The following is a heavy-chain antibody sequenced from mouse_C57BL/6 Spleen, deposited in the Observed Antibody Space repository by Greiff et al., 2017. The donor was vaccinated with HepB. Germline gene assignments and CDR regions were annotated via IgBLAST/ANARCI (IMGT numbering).Heavy chain of an antibody. D-gene: IGHD2-4*01. CDR2: IDPETGGT. CDR3: TPTGDDYDFDY. V-gene: IGHV1-15*01. CDR1: GYTFTDYE. J-gene: IGHJ2*01. Sequence: VKLQQSGAELVRPGASVTLSCKASGYTFTDYEMHWVKQTPVHGLEWIGAIDPETGGTAYNQKFKGKAILTADKSSSTAYMELRSLTSEDSAVYYGTPTGDDYDFDYWGQGTTLTVSS.